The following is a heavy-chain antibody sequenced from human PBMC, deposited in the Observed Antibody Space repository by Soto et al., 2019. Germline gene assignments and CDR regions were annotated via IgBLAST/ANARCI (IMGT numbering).Heavy chain of an antibody. V-gene: IGHV6-1*01. Sequence: SQTLSLTCAISGDSVSSNSAAWNWIRQSPSRGLEWLGRTYYRSKWYNDYAVSVKSRITINPDTSKNQFSLQLNSVTPEDTAVYYCARDTGIVLMVYATVDAFDIWGQGTMVTVSS. J-gene: IGHJ3*02. D-gene: IGHD2-8*01. CDR1: GDSVSSNSAA. CDR3: ARDTGIVLMVYATVDAFDI. CDR2: TYYRSKWYN.